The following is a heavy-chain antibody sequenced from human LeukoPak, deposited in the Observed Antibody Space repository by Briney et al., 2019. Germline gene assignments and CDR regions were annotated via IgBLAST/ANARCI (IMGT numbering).Heavy chain of an antibody. Sequence: GGSLRLSCAASGFTFSNDGMHWVRQAPGNGLEWVAVIWYDGSKKFYADSVRGRFTISRDDSKNTLYLQMNSLRAEDTAVYYCARDVSIDPPYGDYIDYWGQGTLATVSS. D-gene: IGHD4-17*01. CDR1: GFTFSNDG. J-gene: IGHJ4*02. CDR2: IWYDGSKK. V-gene: IGHV3-33*01. CDR3: ARDVSIDPPYGDYIDY.